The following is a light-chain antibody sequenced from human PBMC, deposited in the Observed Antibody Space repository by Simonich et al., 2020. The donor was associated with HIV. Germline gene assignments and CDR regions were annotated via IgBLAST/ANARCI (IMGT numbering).Light chain of an antibody. CDR2: AAS. CDR3: QQLNSYPPFT. Sequence: DIQMTQSSSTLSASVGDRVTITCRASQSISSWLAWYQQKPGKAPKLLIYAASSLQSAVPPRFSGSGSVTDFTLTISSLQPDDFATYYCQQLNSYPPFTFGPGTKVDIK. J-gene: IGKJ3*01. V-gene: IGKV1-5*01. CDR1: QSISSW.